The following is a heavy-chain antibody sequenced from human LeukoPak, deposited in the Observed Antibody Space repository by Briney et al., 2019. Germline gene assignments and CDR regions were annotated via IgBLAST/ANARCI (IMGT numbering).Heavy chain of an antibody. Sequence: KPSETLSLTCTVSGGSISYRSYCWGWIRQPPGKGLEWIGSICESGTTYYNPSLKSRITMSVDTSKNQFSLKLSSVTAADTAVYYCARNLVFITTQNYFAYWGQGTLVAVSS. J-gene: IGHJ4*02. V-gene: IGHV4-39*01. CDR1: GGSISYRSYC. CDR2: ICESGTT. D-gene: IGHD3-22*01. CDR3: ARNLVFITTQNYFAY.